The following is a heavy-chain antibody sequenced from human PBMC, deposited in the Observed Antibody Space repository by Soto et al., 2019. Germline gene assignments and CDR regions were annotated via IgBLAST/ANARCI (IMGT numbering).Heavy chain of an antibody. Sequence: GEALEIFCKGFGYNFTNFWVGWVRQIPGKSLEWMGTIYPGDSDTRYSPSFQGQVTISADKSISTAYLQWSSLKASDTAMYYCARPLVSSGLNYYYGMDVWGQGTTDTVSS. CDR2: IYPGDSDT. J-gene: IGHJ6*02. D-gene: IGHD3-22*01. V-gene: IGHV5-51*01. CDR3: ARPLVSSGLNYYYGMDV. CDR1: GYNFTNFW.